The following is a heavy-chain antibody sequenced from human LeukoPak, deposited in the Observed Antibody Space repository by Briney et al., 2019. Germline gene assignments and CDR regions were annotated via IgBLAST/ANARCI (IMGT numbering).Heavy chain of an antibody. D-gene: IGHD1-26*01. Sequence: GESLKIACKGSGYSFTNYWISWVRQMPGKGLEWMGRIDPSDSYTNYSPSFQGHVTISADKSISTAYLQWSSLKASDTAMYYCARVGGSLNTPADPWGQGTLVTVSS. CDR1: GYSFTNYW. CDR3: ARVGGSLNTPADP. V-gene: IGHV5-10-1*01. J-gene: IGHJ5*02. CDR2: IDPSDSYT.